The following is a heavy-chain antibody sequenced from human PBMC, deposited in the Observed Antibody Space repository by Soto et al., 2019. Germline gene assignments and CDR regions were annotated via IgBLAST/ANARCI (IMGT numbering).Heavy chain of an antibody. Sequence: VQLVESGGGVVQPGRSLRLSCAASGFTFRTYGMCWVRQAPGKGLGWVAVIWYDASNKYDADSVKGRFTISRDNSENTLYLQMNSLRAEDTAVYYCARGRVDGGELDLWGQGTLVTVSS. CDR2: IWYDASNK. D-gene: IGHD1-26*01. CDR1: GFTFRTYG. J-gene: IGHJ4*02. CDR3: ARGRVDGGELDL. V-gene: IGHV3-33*01.